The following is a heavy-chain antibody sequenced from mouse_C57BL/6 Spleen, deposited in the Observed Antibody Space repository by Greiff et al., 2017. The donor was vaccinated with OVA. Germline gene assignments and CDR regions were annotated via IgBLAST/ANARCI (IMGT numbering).Heavy chain of an antibody. CDR2: ISSGSGSI. Sequence: EVQLVESGGGLVKPGGSLKLSCAASGFTFSDYGMHWVRQAPEQGLEWVAYISSGSGSIYYADTVKGRFTISRDNANNTLVLQMTSLRSEDTAKYYCAKIDYGNFYAMDYWGQGTSVTVSS. V-gene: IGHV5-17*01. CDR1: GFTFSDYG. J-gene: IGHJ4*01. D-gene: IGHD2-1*01. CDR3: AKIDYGNFYAMDY.